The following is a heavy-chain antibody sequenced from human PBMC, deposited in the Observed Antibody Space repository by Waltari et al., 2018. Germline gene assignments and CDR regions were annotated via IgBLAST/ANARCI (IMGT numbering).Heavy chain of an antibody. D-gene: IGHD3-10*01. CDR3: ATDVDMKMVRGVIRFDT. Sequence: QVQLIQSGAEVKKPGASVKVSCQVSGYTLSEVSMHWVRQTPGKGLEGMGGFDQERGGTVDASRFQGRVIMTEDPSTDTAYMEVRSLKSEDTALYYCATDVDMKMVRGVIRFDTWGQGTLVTVSS. V-gene: IGHV1-24*01. CDR1: GYTLSEVS. CDR2: FDQERGGT. J-gene: IGHJ5*02.